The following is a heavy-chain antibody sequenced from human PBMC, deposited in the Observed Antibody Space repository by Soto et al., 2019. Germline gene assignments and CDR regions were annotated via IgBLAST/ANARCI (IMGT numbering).Heavy chain of an antibody. J-gene: IGHJ4*02. CDR1: GFTFSTYA. CDR3: AKILLQYNYGGFDY. V-gene: IGHV3-23*01. Sequence: DVQLLESGGGLVQPGGSLRLSCAASGFTFSTYAMSWVRQAPGKGLEWVSTISGSGGSAYYSDSVKGRFTISRDNSKNTLYLQMNSLRAEDTAVYYCAKILLQYNYGGFDYWGQGTLVTVSS. D-gene: IGHD5-18*01. CDR2: ISGSGGSA.